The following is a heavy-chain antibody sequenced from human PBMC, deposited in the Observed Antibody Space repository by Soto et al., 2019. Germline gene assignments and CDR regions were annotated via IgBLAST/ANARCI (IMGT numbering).Heavy chain of an antibody. CDR3: ARVAGSFDS. J-gene: IGHJ4*02. V-gene: IGHV4-59*01. D-gene: IGHD6-13*01. Sequence: SETLSLTCTVSGASISSFHWSWVRQPPGKRLEWVGHIYSSGSTNYNPSLKSRVTISVDTSKNQFTLTLNSVTAADTAVYYCARVAGSFDSWGQGTLVTGSS. CDR2: IYSSGST. CDR1: GASISSFH.